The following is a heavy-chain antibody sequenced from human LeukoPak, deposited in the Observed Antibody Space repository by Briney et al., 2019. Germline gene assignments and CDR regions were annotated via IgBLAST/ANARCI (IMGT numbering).Heavy chain of an antibody. Sequence: GASVKVSCKASGYTFNSYDINWVRQAAGQGIEGMGWMSPNSDNRGYEQNFQGRVTMTMDTSISTAYMELSSLRSEDTAVYYCAAIMVVTAGVAFNIWGQGTMVTVSS. CDR3: AAIMVVTAGVAFNI. D-gene: IGHD2-21*02. J-gene: IGHJ3*02. CDR1: GYTFNSYD. V-gene: IGHV1-8*01. CDR2: MSPNSDNR.